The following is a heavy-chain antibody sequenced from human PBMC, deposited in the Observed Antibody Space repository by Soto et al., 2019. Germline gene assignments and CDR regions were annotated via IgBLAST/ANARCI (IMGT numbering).Heavy chain of an antibody. CDR3: ASLVATTPY. CDR1: GFTFSSYS. Sequence: PGGSLRLSCAASGFTFSSYSMNWVRQPPGKGLEWIGEISHSGSTNYNPSLKSRVTISVDTSKNQFSLKLSSVTAADTAVYYCASLVATTPYWGQGTLVTVSS. J-gene: IGHJ4*02. V-gene: IGHV4-34*01. D-gene: IGHD5-12*01. CDR2: ISHSGST.